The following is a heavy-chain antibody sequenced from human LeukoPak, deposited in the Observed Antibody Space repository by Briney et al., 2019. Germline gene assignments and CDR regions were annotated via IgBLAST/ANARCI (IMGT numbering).Heavy chain of an antibody. J-gene: IGHJ4*02. V-gene: IGHV4-4*07. CDR2: IYTSGTT. Sequence: SETLSPTCTVSGGSISNYYWSWIRQPAGKGLEWIGRIYTSGTTHYNPSLKSRVTMSVDTSKNQFSLNLSSVTAADTAVYYCARITFDYYDSSRFFDYWGQGTLVTVSS. CDR1: GGSISNYY. D-gene: IGHD3-22*01. CDR3: ARITFDYYDSSRFFDY.